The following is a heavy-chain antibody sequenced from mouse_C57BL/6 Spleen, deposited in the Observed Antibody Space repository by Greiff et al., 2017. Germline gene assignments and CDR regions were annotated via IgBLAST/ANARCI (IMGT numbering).Heavy chain of an antibody. D-gene: IGHD2-4*01. CDR3: ARGYDYDEEYYFDY. CDR2: IYPGDGDT. V-gene: IGHV1-82*01. J-gene: IGHJ2*01. Sequence: QVQLQQSGPELVKPGASVTISCKASGYAFSSSWMNWVKQRPGKGLEWIGRIYPGDGDTNYNGKFKGKATLTADKSSSTAYMQLSSLTSEDSAVYFCARGYDYDEEYYFDYWGQGTTLTVSS. CDR1: GYAFSSSW.